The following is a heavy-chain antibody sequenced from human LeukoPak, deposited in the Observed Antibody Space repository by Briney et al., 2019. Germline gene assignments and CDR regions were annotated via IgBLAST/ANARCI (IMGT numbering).Heavy chain of an antibody. Sequence: GGSLRLSCVASGFTFSTSGMHWVRQSPGKGLDWVAFIRNDGNKYNYAESVKGRFTISRDNSKNTLHLQMDSLSAEDTAVYYCVKVDTWGQGTLVTVSS. CDR1: GFTFSTSG. V-gene: IGHV3-30*02. J-gene: IGHJ4*02. D-gene: IGHD5-18*01. CDR2: IRNDGNKY. CDR3: VKVDT.